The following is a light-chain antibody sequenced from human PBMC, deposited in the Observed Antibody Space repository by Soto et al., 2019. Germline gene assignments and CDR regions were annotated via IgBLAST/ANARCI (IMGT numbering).Light chain of an antibody. Sequence: IVLMQSPGTLSLSPWDRATLSCRASQSVSRSYLGWYQQKPGQAPRLLMYGASIGAAGVPDRFSGSGSVTEFTLTISRLEPEDFTVYYCHHYETFGQGTKVDIK. V-gene: IGKV3-20*01. CDR1: QSVSRSY. J-gene: IGKJ1*01. CDR2: GAS. CDR3: HHYET.